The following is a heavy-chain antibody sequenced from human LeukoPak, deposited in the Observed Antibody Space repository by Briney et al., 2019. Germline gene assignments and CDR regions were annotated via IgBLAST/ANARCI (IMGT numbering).Heavy chain of an antibody. Sequence: GGSLRLSCAASGFTFSSYEMNWARQAPGKGLEWVSYISSSGSTIYYADSVKGRFTISRDNAKNSLYLQMNSLRAEDTAVYYCARDGGRGYSYGSDYWGQGTLVTVSS. J-gene: IGHJ4*02. D-gene: IGHD5-18*01. CDR1: GFTFSSYE. CDR3: ARDGGRGYSYGSDY. CDR2: ISSSGSTI. V-gene: IGHV3-48*03.